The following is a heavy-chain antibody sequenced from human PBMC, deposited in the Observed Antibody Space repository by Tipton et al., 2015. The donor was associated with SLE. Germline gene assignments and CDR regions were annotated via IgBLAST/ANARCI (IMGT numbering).Heavy chain of an antibody. Sequence: LRLSCTVSGGSISRHYWSWIRQSPGKGLEWIGRIYTSGSAHYNPSLRSRVTISLDRSNNQFSLELSSLTAADTAVYYCARESIAVAGGSFDYWGQGTLVTVSS. CDR3: ARESIAVAGGSFDY. D-gene: IGHD6-19*01. CDR1: GGSISRHY. CDR2: IYTSGSA. J-gene: IGHJ4*02. V-gene: IGHV4-4*07.